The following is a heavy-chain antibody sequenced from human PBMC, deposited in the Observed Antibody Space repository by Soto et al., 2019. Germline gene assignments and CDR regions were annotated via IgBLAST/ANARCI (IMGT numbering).Heavy chain of an antibody. CDR2: ISGSGGGT. Sequence: EVQLLASGGDLVQPGGSLRLSCAASGFSFSSHVMSWVRQAPGKGLEWVSSISGSGGGTYYADSVKGRFIISRDNSKNTLDLQINSLRVEDTAVYYCAKGWCDAWVQGTLVTVSS. CDR3: AKGWCDA. CDR1: GFSFSSHV. V-gene: IGHV3-23*01. J-gene: IGHJ5*02.